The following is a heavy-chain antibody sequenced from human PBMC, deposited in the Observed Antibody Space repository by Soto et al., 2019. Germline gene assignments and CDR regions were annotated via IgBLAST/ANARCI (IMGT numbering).Heavy chain of an antibody. J-gene: IGHJ4*02. V-gene: IGHV4-61*01. D-gene: IGHD6-19*01. CDR3: ARVLDSSGWYAFDY. CDR1: GGSVTSGSYY. Sequence: QVQLQESGPGLVKPSETLSLTCTVSGGSVTSGSYYWSWIRQPPGKGLEWIGHVYYSGSTNYNPSLKSRVTISGDMSKNQCSLKLSSVTAADTAVYYCARVLDSSGWYAFDYWGQGTLVTVSS. CDR2: VYYSGST.